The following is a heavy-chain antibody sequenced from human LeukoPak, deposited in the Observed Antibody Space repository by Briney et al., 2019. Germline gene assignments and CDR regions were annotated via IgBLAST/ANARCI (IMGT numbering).Heavy chain of an antibody. J-gene: IGHJ4*02. CDR1: GFTFSNYE. V-gene: IGHV3-48*03. CDR3: ARVGALSSSWLLY. CDR2: ISGSGTSI. D-gene: IGHD6-13*01. Sequence: GGSLRLSCAASGFTFSNYEINWVRQAPGRGLEWISYISGSGTSIYHANSVKGRFAISRDNAKNSLYLQMNSLRADDTAVYFCARVGALSSSWLLYWGQGTLVTVSS.